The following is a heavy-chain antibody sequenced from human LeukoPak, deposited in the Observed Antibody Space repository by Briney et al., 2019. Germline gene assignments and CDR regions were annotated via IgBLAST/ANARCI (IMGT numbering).Heavy chain of an antibody. CDR1: GFTFDDYA. J-gene: IGHJ1*01. Sequence: GGSLRLSCAASGFTFDDYAMHWVRQAPGKGLEWVSLISGDGDSTYYADSVKGRFTISRDNSKNSLYLQMNSLRTEDTAFYYCAKDNTHIGELFQHWGQGTLVTV. D-gene: IGHD5-12*01. V-gene: IGHV3-43*02. CDR2: ISGDGDST. CDR3: AKDNTHIGELFQH.